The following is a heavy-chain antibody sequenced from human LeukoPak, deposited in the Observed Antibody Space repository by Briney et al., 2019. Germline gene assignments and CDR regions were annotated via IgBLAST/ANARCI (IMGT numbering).Heavy chain of an antibody. CDR2: ISYDGSNK. Sequence: GGSLRLSCAASGFTFSDYTMHWVRQAPGKGLEWVAVISYDGSNKYYADSVKGRFTISRDNSKNTRYLQMNSLRAEDTAVYYCAKDLGPTGTVVVPAARYYYYYGMDVWGQGTTVTVSS. D-gene: IGHD2-2*01. V-gene: IGHV3-30*04. CDR3: AKDLGPTGTVVVPAARYYYYYGMDV. CDR1: GFTFSDYT. J-gene: IGHJ6*02.